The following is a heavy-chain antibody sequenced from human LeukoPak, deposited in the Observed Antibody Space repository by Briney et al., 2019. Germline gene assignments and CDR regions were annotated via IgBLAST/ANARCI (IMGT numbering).Heavy chain of an antibody. J-gene: IGHJ4*02. CDR2: INPSGGST. CDR3: AREKIRVAQDDYGDDY. CDR1: GYTFTSYY. D-gene: IGHD4-17*01. V-gene: IGHV1-46*01. Sequence: ASVKVSCKASGYTFTSYYMHWVRQAPGQGLEWMGIINPSGGSTSYAQKFQGRVTMTRDMSTSTVYMELSSLRSDDTAVYYCAREKIRVAQDDYGDDYWGQGTLVTVSS.